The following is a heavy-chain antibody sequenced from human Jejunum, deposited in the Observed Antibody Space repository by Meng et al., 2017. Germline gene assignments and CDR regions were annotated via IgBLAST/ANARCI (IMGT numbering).Heavy chain of an antibody. CDR2: ISSNGGNT. J-gene: IGHJ4*02. V-gene: IGHV3-64*01. D-gene: IGHD1-1*01. Sequence: GESLKISCSASGFTFSSYGMQWVRQAPGKGLEYVSAISSNGGNTYYENSVKGRFTISRDNSKNTLYLQMGSLRADDMAVYYCARVMAGATGLGDYWGQGTLVTVSS. CDR1: GFTFSSYG. CDR3: ARVMAGATGLGDY.